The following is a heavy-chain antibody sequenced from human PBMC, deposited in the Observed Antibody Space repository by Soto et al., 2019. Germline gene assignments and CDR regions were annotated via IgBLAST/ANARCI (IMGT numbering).Heavy chain of an antibody. D-gene: IGHD3-10*01. CDR3: ARVGAIWFGELYFDY. CDR2: IYHSGST. CDR1: GGSISSSNW. V-gene: IGHV4-4*02. J-gene: IGHJ4*02. Sequence: PSETLSLTCAVSGGSISSSNWWSWVRQPPGKGLEWIGEIYHSGSTNYNPSLKSRVTISVDKSKNQFSLKLSSVTAADTAVYYCARVGAIWFGELYFDYWGQGTLVTVSS.